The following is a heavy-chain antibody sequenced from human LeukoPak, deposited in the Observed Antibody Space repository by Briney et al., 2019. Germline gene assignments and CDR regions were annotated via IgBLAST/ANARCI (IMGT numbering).Heavy chain of an antibody. CDR1: GFTFSSYS. V-gene: IGHV3-21*01. J-gene: IGHJ3*02. CDR2: ISSSSSYI. Sequence: GGSLRLSCAASGFTFSSYSMNWVRQAPGKGLEWVSSISSSSSYIYYADSAKGRFTISRDNAKNSLYLQMNSLRAEDTAVYYCARDGLHLGLGAFDIWGQGTMVTVSS. CDR3: ARDGLHLGLGAFDI. D-gene: IGHD3-16*01.